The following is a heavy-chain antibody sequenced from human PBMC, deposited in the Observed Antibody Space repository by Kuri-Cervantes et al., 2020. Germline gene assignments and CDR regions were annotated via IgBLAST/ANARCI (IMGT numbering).Heavy chain of an antibody. CDR1: GFTFGSYA. CDR3: ARDVRDGYKNHYWYFDL. Sequence: GESLKISCAASGFTFGSYAMHWVRQAPGKGLEWVAVISYDGSNKYYADSVKGRFTISRDNSKNTLYLQMNSLRAEDTAVYYCARDVRDGYKNHYWYFDLWGRGTLVTVSS. V-gene: IGHV3-30-3*01. D-gene: IGHD5-24*01. CDR2: ISYDGSNK. J-gene: IGHJ2*01.